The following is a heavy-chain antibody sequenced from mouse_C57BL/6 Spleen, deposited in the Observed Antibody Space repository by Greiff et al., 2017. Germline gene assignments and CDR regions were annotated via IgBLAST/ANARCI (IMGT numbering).Heavy chain of an antibody. CDR2: INPNNGGT. D-gene: IGHD2-2*01. CDR1: GYTFTDYN. V-gene: IGHV1-22*01. Sequence: EVQLQQSGPELVKPGASVKLSCKASGYTFTDYNMHWVKQSHGKSLEWIGNINPNNGGTSYNQKFKGKATLTVNKPSSTAYMELRSLTSEESAVYYCASLVTTDWYFDVWGTGTTVTVSS. J-gene: IGHJ1*03. CDR3: ASLVTTDWYFDV.